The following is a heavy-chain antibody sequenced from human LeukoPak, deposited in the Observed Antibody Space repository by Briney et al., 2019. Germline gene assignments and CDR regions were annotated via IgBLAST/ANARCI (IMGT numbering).Heavy chain of an antibody. D-gene: IGHD3-3*01. Sequence: GGSMRLSCAASGFTFSSYSMNWVRQAPGKGLEWVSYISSSSSTIYYADSVKGRFTISRDNATNSLYLQMNSLRAEGTAVYYCARITYYDSWSGPAHRDAFDISGQGTMVTVSS. V-gene: IGHV3-48*01. CDR3: ARITYYDSWSGPAHRDAFDI. J-gene: IGHJ3*02. CDR2: ISSSSSTI. CDR1: GFTFSSYS.